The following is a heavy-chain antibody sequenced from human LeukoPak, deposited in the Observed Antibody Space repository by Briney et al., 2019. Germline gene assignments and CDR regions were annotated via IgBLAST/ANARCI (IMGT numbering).Heavy chain of an antibody. CDR2: IGSSDSSGSTI. D-gene: IGHD6-13*01. CDR1: GFTFSSYE. Sequence: GGSLRLSCAASGFTFSSYEMNWVRQAPGKGLEWVSYIGSSDSSGSTIYCADSVRGRFTISRDNARNSLYLQMNSLRAEDTAVYYCASPYSSRWYELCYWGQGTLVTVSS. J-gene: IGHJ4*02. V-gene: IGHV3-48*03. CDR3: ASPYSSRWYELCY.